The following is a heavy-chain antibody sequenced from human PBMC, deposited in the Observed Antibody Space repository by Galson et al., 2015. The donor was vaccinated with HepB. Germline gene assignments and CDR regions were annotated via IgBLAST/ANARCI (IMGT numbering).Heavy chain of an antibody. V-gene: IGHV4-59*01. CDR3: ARFSGYDGAFDI. Sequence: ETLPLTCTVSGGSISSYYWSWIRQPPGKGLEWIGYIYSSGSTNYNPSLKSRVTISVDTSKSQFSLKLNSVTAADTAVYYCARFSGYDGAFDIWGQGTMVSVSS. CDR2: IYSSGST. D-gene: IGHD5-12*01. J-gene: IGHJ3*02. CDR1: GGSISSYY.